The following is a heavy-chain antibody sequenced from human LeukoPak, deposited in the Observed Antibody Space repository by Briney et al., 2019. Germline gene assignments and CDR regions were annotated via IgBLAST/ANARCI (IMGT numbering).Heavy chain of an antibody. V-gene: IGHV4-61*02. CDR1: GGSISSGSYY. CDR3: ARDYTGSYYYYYMDV. J-gene: IGHJ6*03. D-gene: IGHD2-8*02. CDR2: IYTSGST. Sequence: SETLSLTCTVSGGSISSGSYYWSWIRQPAGKGLEWIGRIYTSGSTNYNPSLKGRVTISVDTSKNQFSLKLSSVTAADTAVHYCARDYTGSYYYYYMDVWGKGTTVTVSS.